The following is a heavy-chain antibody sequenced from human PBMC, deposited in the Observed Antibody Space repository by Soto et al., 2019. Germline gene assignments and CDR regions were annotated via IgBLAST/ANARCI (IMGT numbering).Heavy chain of an antibody. V-gene: IGHV1-18*01. CDR3: AREYYSGSGPGY. CDR1: GYTFTSYG. D-gene: IGHD3-10*01. Sequence: QVQLVQSGAEVKKPGASVKVSCKASGYTFTSYGISWVRQAPGQGLEWMGWISAYNGNTNYAQKAXGXXPMTTDTSTSPAYMELRSLRSDDTAVYYCAREYYSGSGPGYWGQGTLVTVSS. J-gene: IGHJ4*02. CDR2: ISAYNGNT.